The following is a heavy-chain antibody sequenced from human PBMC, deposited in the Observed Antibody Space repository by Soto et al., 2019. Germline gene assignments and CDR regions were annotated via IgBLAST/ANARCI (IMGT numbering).Heavy chain of an antibody. CDR3: AKELVSELQLSHPCCNSGMDV. D-gene: IGHD1-1*01. J-gene: IGHJ6*01. Sequence: QVQLVESGGGVVQPGRSLRLSCAASGFTFRSYGMHWVRQAPGKGLEWVALMSFNGSNKYYADSVRGRFTISSDNSKSTLYLQIHILRPEATAVYYCAKELVSELQLSHPCCNSGMDVWGQGTTVTVSS. CDR1: GFTFRSYG. V-gene: IGHV3-30*18. CDR2: MSFNGSNK.